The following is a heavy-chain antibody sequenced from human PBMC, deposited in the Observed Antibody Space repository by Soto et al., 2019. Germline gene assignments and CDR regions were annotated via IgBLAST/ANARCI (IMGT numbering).Heavy chain of an antibody. D-gene: IGHD3-16*01. CDR3: ARGGMTGGLDV. V-gene: IGHV3-30*19. CDR2: TSYDGSDK. CDR1: GFTFRSYV. Sequence: QVQLVESGGGVVQPGTSLRVSCVGSGFTFRSYVIHWVRQAPGKGLEWVALTSYDGSDKYYGDSVRGRFTISRDNSRNTVDLQMDSLRLEDTALYYCARGGMTGGLDVWGQGTLVSVSS. J-gene: IGHJ1*01.